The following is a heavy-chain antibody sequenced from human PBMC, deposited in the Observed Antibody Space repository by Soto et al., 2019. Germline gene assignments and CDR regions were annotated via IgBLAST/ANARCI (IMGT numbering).Heavy chain of an antibody. D-gene: IGHD3-9*01. CDR1: GFTFSSYA. CDR2: ISGSGGST. V-gene: IGHV3-23*01. J-gene: IGHJ3*02. CDR3: AKVGYYDILTGYPNDAFDI. Sequence: PGGSLRLSCAASGFTFSSYAMSWVRQAPGKGLEWVSAISGSGGSTYYADYVKGRFTISRDNSKNTLYLQMNRLRAEDTAVYYCAKVGYYDILTGYPNDAFDIWGQGTMVTVSS.